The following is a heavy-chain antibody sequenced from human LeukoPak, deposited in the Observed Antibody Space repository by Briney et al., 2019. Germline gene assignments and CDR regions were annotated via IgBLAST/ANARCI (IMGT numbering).Heavy chain of an antibody. CDR2: ISSSGGST. J-gene: IGHJ4*02. Sequence: PGGSLRLSCAASGFTFSSYAMSWVRQAPGKGLEWVSAISSSGGSTYYADSVKGRFTISRDNSKNTLYLQMNSLRAEDTAVYYCAKDLAAYCGGDCDYWGQGTLVTVSS. D-gene: IGHD2-21*01. CDR1: GFTFSSYA. V-gene: IGHV3-23*01. CDR3: AKDLAAYCGGDCDY.